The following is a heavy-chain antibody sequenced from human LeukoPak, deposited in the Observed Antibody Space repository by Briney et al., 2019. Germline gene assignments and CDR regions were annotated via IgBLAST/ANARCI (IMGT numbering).Heavy chain of an antibody. J-gene: IGHJ4*02. D-gene: IGHD5-18*01. CDR3: AKAKTQAMVLPGNY. V-gene: IGHV3-23*01. CDR2: ITGSGDTS. CDR1: GFTFSSYA. Sequence: GGSLRLSCVASGFTFSSYAMNWVRQAPGKGLEWVSTITGSGDTSYYADSVRGRFTISRDTSKNTLYLQMNSLRAEDTAVYFCAKAKTQAMVLPGNYWGQGTLVTVSS.